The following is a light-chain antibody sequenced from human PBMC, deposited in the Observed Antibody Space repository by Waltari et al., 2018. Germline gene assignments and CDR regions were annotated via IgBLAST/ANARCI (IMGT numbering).Light chain of an antibody. CDR2: DNK. CDR3: GAWDSSLSAGF. V-gene: IGLV1-51*01. J-gene: IGLJ7*01. Sequence: QSLLTQPPSVSGDPGQRVTTSSTGSPSNIGSYYVYWYQQFPGTAPKLLIFDNKKRPSGISDRFSGSKSGSSASLTITGLQPGDEADYYCGAWDSSLSAGFFGGGTRLTVL. CDR1: PSNIGSYY.